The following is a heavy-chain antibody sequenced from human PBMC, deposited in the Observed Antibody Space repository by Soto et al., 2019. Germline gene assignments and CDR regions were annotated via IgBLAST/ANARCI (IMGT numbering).Heavy chain of an antibody. CDR3: ARVFDYGDYYFDY. D-gene: IGHD4-17*01. CDR1: GGSISSYY. V-gene: IGHV4-59*01. CDR2: IYYSGST. J-gene: IGHJ4*02. Sequence: SETLSLTCTVSGGSISSYYWSWIRQPPGKGLEWIGYIYYSGSTNYNPSLKSRVTISVDTSKNQFSLKLSSVTAADTAVYYCARVFDYGDYYFDYWGQGTLVTVSS.